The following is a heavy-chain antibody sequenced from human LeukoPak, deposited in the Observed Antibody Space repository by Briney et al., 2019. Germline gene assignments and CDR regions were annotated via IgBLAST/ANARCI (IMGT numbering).Heavy chain of an antibody. CDR2: IYKSGRV. D-gene: IGHD6-13*01. Sequence: SGTLSLTCVVSGDSISGFNWWSWVRQSPGKGLEWIGEIYKSGRVNYKPSLKSRVTISVDNSKNQISLNLHSVTAADTAVYYCARGRIGSSWVFDSWGQGTPVAVSS. J-gene: IGHJ4*02. CDR1: GDSISGFNW. CDR3: ARGRIGSSWVFDS. V-gene: IGHV4-4*02.